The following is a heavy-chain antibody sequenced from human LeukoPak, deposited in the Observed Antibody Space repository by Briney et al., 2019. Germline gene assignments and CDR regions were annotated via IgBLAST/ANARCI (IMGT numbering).Heavy chain of an antibody. V-gene: IGHV3-53*01. CDR1: GFTVSRNY. J-gene: IGHJ5*02. Sequence: GGFLRLSCAASGFTVSRNYMNWVRQAPGKGLEWVSVIYTCGSTYYADSVKGRFTISRDNSKNTLYLQMNSLRAEDTAVYYCAKEGYSSSSENNWFDPWGQGTLVTVSS. D-gene: IGHD6-6*01. CDR3: AKEGYSSSSENNWFDP. CDR2: IYTCGST.